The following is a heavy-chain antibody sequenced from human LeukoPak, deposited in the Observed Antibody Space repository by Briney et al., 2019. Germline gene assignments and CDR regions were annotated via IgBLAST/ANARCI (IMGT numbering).Heavy chain of an antibody. V-gene: IGHV3-64D*06. J-gene: IGHJ4*02. CDR2: MGTNGIST. Sequence: HPGGSLRLSCSASGFTFSTYAMHWVRQAPGRGLEYVSAMGTNGISTYYADSVEGRFTISGDNSKNTVHLQMSSLRAEDTAVYYCVKGAQVVYSLSFDFWGQGTLVTVSS. D-gene: IGHD2-2*01. CDR3: VKGAQVVYSLSFDF. CDR1: GFTFSTYA.